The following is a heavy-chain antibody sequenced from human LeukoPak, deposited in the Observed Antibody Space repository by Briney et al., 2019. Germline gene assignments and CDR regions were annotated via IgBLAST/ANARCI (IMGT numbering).Heavy chain of an antibody. CDR3: ARQVEDSSSWYAYYGMDV. V-gene: IGHV4-39*01. CDR2: IYYSGST. D-gene: IGHD6-13*01. Sequence: SETLSLTCTVSGGSISSSSYYWGWIRQPPGKGLEWIGSIYYSGSTYYNPSLKSRVTISVDTSKNQFSLELSSVTAADTAVYYCARQVEDSSSWYAYYGMDVWGQGTTVTVSS. CDR1: GGSISSSSYY. J-gene: IGHJ6*02.